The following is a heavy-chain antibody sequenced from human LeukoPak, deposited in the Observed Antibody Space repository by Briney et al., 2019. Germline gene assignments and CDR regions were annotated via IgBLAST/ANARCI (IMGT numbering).Heavy chain of an antibody. CDR2: INPNSGGT. V-gene: IGHV1-2*02. CDR3: ARVGSRNSSGPFDY. J-gene: IGHJ4*02. CDR1: GYTFTGYY. D-gene: IGHD6-25*01. Sequence: GASVKVSCKASGYTFTGYYMHWVRQAPGQGLEWMGWINPNSGGTNYAQKFQGRVTMTRDTSISTAYMELSRLRSDDTAVYYCARVGSRNSSGPFDYWGQGTLVTVSS.